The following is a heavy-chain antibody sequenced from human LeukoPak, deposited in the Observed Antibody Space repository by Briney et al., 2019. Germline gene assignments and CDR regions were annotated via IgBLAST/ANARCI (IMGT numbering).Heavy chain of an antibody. V-gene: IGHV3-7*04. CDR3: ARWGYSSSWYYIDY. J-gene: IGHJ4*02. Sequence: GGSLRLSCAASTFSFSTYWMTWVRQAPGKGLEWVANIKQDGSEKSYVDSVKGRFTISRDNAKNSLYLQKNSLRAEDTAVYYCARWGYSSSWYYIDYWGQGTLVTVSS. D-gene: IGHD6-13*01. CDR2: IKQDGSEK. CDR1: TFSFSTYW.